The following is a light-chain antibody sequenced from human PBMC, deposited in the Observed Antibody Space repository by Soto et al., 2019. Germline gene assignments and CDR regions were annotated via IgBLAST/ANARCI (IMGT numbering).Light chain of an antibody. V-gene: IGKV3-20*01. CDR2: GTS. J-gene: IGKJ2*01. CDR3: QQYGRSPYT. Sequence: IVLTQSPGTLSMSPGESATLSCRASQRVSSGFLAWYQQKPGQAPRLLIYGTSTMATAVPGRFSGGGSGTDFTLTISGLEPEDFAVYYCQQYGRSPYTFGQGTKLDIK. CDR1: QRVSSGF.